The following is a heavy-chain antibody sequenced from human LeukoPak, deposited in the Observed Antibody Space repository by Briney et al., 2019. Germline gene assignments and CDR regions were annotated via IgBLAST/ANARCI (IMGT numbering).Heavy chain of an antibody. J-gene: IGHJ6*03. D-gene: IGHD2-15*01. CDR1: GGSFSGYY. V-gene: IGHV4-34*01. CDR3: ARDTCGGSCYSHYMDF. Sequence: SETLSLTCAVYGGSFSGYYWSWIRQPPGKGLEWIGEINHSGSTNYNPSLKSRVTISVDTSKNQFSLKLSSVTAADTAVYYCARDTCGGSCYSHYMDFWGKGTTVTVSS. CDR2: INHSGST.